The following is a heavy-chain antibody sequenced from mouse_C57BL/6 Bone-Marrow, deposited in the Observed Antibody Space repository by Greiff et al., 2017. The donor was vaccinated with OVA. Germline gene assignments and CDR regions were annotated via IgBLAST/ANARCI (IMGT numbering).Heavy chain of an antibody. V-gene: IGHV1-42*01. Sequence: EVQRVESGPELVKPGASVKISCKASGYSFTGYYMNWVKQSPEKSLEWIGEINPSTGGTTYNQKFKAKATLTVDKSSSTAYMQLKSLTSEDSAVYYCAREDYSNSWFAYWGQGTLVTVSA. CDR2: INPSTGGT. CDR3: AREDYSNSWFAY. D-gene: IGHD2-5*01. CDR1: GYSFTGYY. J-gene: IGHJ3*01.